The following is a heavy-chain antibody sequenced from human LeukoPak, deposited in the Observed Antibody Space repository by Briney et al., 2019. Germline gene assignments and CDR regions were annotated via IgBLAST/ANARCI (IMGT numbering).Heavy chain of an antibody. CDR1: GFNFTNAW. Sequence: GGSLRLSCAASGFNFTNAWMSWVRQVPGKGLEWVGRIQSKSDGGTTEYAAPVKGRFTISRDDSKNTLYLQMNSLKIVDTGVYYCTTPEPRDDSSGYSVNDAFDIWGQGTMVTVSS. CDR3: TTPEPRDDSSGYSVNDAFDI. J-gene: IGHJ3*02. CDR2: IQSKSDGGTT. V-gene: IGHV3-15*01. D-gene: IGHD3-22*01.